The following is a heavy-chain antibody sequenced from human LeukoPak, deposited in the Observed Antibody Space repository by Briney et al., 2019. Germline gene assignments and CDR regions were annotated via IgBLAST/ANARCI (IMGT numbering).Heavy chain of an antibody. CDR2: INPNSGGT. CDR3: ARLPLTPIGVGGNSWDGGWFDP. J-gene: IGHJ5*02. V-gene: IGHV1-2*02. CDR1: GYTFTGYY. Sequence: ASVKVSCKASGYTFTGYYMHWVRQAPGQGLEWMGWINPNSGGTNYAQKFQGRVTMTRDTSISTAYMELSRLRSDDTAMYYCARLPLTPIGVGGNSWDGGWFDPWGQGTLVTVSS. D-gene: IGHD4-23*01.